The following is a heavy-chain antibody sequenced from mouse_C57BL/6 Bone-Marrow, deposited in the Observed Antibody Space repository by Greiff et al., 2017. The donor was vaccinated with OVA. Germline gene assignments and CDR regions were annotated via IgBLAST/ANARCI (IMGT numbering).Heavy chain of an antibody. D-gene: IGHD1-1*01. Sequence: EVQGVESGGGLVKPGGSLKLSCAASGFTFSDYGMHWVRQAPEKGLEWVAYISSGSSTIYYAATVKGRFTISRDNAKNTLFLQLTSLRSEDTAMYYCAKKNYYCGSSSYAMDYWGQGTSVTVSS. CDR2: ISSGSSTI. CDR1: GFTFSDYG. V-gene: IGHV5-17*01. CDR3: AKKNYYCGSSSYAMDY. J-gene: IGHJ4*01.